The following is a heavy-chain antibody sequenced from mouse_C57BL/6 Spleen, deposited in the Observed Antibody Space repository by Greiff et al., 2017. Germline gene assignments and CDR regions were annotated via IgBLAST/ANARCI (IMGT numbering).Heavy chain of an antibody. CDR1: GYSFTDYN. CDR3: ARSKTVVGFDY. J-gene: IGHJ2*01. D-gene: IGHD1-1*01. V-gene: IGHV1-39*01. CDR2: INPNYGTT. Sequence: EVKLVESGPELVKPGASVKISCKASGYSFTDYNMNWVKQSNGKSLEWIGVINPNYGTTSYNQKFKGKATLTVDQSSSTAYMQLNSLTSEYSAVYYCARSKTVVGFDYWGQGTTLTVSS.